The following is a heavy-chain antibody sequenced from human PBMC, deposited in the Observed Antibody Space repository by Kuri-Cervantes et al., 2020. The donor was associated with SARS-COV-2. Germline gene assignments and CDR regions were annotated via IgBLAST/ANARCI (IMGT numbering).Heavy chain of an antibody. CDR3: ARDLGSSTWIYYYYYMDV. Sequence: GESLKISCAASGFTFSSYWMSWVRQAPGKGLEWVANIKQDGSEKYYVDSVKGRFTISRDNAKNSLYLQMNSLRAEDMAVYYCARDLGSSTWIYYYYYMDVWGKGTTVTVSS. J-gene: IGHJ6*03. V-gene: IGHV3-7*01. CDR1: GFTFSSYW. D-gene: IGHD6-6*01. CDR2: IKQDGSEK.